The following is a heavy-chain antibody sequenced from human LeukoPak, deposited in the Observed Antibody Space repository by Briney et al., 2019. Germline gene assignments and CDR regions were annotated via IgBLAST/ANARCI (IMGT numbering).Heavy chain of an antibody. CDR2: ISSSSSYI. CDR3: ARVGPRNYMDV. Sequence: GGSLRLSCEASEFPFSNYWMSWVRQAPGKGLEWVSSISSSSSYIYYADSVKGRFTISRDNAKNSLYLQMNSLRAEDTAVYYCARVGPRNYMDVWGKGTTVTVSS. V-gene: IGHV3-21*01. CDR1: EFPFSNYW. J-gene: IGHJ6*03.